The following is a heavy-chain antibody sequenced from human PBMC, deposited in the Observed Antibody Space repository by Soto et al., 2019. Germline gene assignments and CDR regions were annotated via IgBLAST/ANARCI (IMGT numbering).Heavy chain of an antibody. V-gene: IGHV3-23*01. D-gene: IGHD3-3*01. J-gene: IGHJ4*02. Sequence: EVQLLESGGGLVQPGGSLRLSCAASGFTFSSYAMSWVRQAPGKGLEWVSAISGSGGSTYYADSVKGRFTISRDNSKNTLYLQMNSLRAEDTAVYYCAKDPQLEIFGVVPSDYWGQGTLVTVSS. CDR1: GFTFSSYA. CDR3: AKDPQLEIFGVVPSDY. CDR2: ISGSGGST.